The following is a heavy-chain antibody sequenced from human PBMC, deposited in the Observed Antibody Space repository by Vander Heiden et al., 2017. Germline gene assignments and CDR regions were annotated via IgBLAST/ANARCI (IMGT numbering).Heavy chain of an antibody. CDR3: TTEKSGSQSDY. D-gene: IGHD1-26*01. V-gene: IGHV3-15*01. CDR1: GFTFSNAW. CDR2: IKSKTDGGTT. Sequence: EVQLVESGGGFVKTGGSLRLSCAGAGFTFSNAWMSWVRQAPGKGLEWVGRIKSKTDGGTTDYAAPVKGRFTISRDDSKNTLYMQMNSLKTEDTAVYYCTTEKSGSQSDYWGQGTLVTVSS. J-gene: IGHJ4*02.